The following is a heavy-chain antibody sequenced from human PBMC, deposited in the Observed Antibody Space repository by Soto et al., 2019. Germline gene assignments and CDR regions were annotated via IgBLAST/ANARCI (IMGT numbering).Heavy chain of an antibody. CDR3: ARVRDWFDP. CDR1: GGSFSGYY. CDR2: IDHSVYT. Sequence: PSETLSLTCAVYGGSFSGYYWNWIRQPPGKGLEWIGEIDHSVYTNYNPSLKSRVTISVDTSKNQFSLRLTSVTAADTAVYYCARVRDWFDPWGQGTLVTVSS. V-gene: IGHV4-34*01. J-gene: IGHJ5*02. D-gene: IGHD3-3*01.